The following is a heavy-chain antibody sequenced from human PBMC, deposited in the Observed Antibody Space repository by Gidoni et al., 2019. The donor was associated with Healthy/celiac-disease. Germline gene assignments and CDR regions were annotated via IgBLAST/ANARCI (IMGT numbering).Heavy chain of an antibody. D-gene: IGHD2-15*01. CDR3: ARDGATVVAVFSSNAFDI. Sequence: QVQLVESGGGLVKPGGSLRLSCAASRFTFSDYYLSWIRKAPGKGLEWVSYISSSGSTIYYADSVKGRFTISRDNAKNSLYLQMNSLRAEDTAVYYCARDGATVVAVFSSNAFDIWGQGTMVTVSS. CDR2: ISSSGSTI. CDR1: RFTFSDYY. V-gene: IGHV3-11*01. J-gene: IGHJ3*02.